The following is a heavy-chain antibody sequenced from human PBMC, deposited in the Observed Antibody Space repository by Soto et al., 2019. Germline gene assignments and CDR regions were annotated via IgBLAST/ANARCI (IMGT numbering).Heavy chain of an antibody. J-gene: IGHJ6*02. D-gene: IGHD3-3*01. CDR1: GGSFSGYY. V-gene: IGHV4-34*01. CDR2: INHSGST. Sequence: SETLSLTCAVYGGSFSGYYWSWIRQPPGKGLEWIGEINHSGSTNYNPSLKSRVTISVDTSKNQFSLKLSSVTAADTAVYYCARGVPYYDFWSGYWGRPDYYYYGMDVWGQGTTVTVSS. CDR3: ARGVPYYDFWSGYWGRPDYYYYGMDV.